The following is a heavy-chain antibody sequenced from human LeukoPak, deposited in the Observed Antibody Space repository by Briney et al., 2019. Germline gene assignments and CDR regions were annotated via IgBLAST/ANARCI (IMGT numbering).Heavy chain of an antibody. CDR2: INPSGGST. CDR1: GYTFTSYY. V-gene: IGHV1-46*01. J-gene: IGHJ4*02. CDR3: ARDRLNYYDTKAGYFDY. Sequence: ASVTVSCKASGYTFTSYYMHWVRQAPGQGLEWMGIINPSGGSTSYAQKFQGRVTMTRDTSTSTVYMELSSLRSEDTAVYYCARDRLNYYDTKAGYFDYWGQETLVTVSS. D-gene: IGHD3-22*01.